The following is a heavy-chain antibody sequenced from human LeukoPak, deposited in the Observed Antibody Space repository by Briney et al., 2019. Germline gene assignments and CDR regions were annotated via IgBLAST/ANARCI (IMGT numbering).Heavy chain of an antibody. CDR1: GGSVSSGSYY. D-gene: IGHD3-9*01. CDR3: ARDVCTINVLTGYYRPYYFDY. CDR2: IYHTGST. V-gene: IGHV4-61*01. J-gene: IGHJ4*02. Sequence: PSETLSLTCTVSGGSVSSGSYYWSWIRQPPGKGLEWIGHIYHTGSTNYNPSLKSRVTISLDTSKNQFSLKLTSVSAADTAVYYCARDVCTINVLTGYYRPYYFDYWGQGTLVTVSS.